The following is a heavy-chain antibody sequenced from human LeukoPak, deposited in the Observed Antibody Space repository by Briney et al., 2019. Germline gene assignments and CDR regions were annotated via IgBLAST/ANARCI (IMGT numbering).Heavy chain of an antibody. V-gene: IGHV1-69*04. Sequence: ASVKVSCKASGGTLSSYAISWVRQAPGQGLEWMGRIIPIFGIANYAQKFQGRVTITADKSTSTAYMELSGLRSEDTAVYYCARDHGLLGYYYGMDVWGQGTTVTVSS. D-gene: IGHD2-15*01. CDR2: IIPIFGIA. J-gene: IGHJ6*02. CDR3: ARDHGLLGYYYGMDV. CDR1: GGTLSSYA.